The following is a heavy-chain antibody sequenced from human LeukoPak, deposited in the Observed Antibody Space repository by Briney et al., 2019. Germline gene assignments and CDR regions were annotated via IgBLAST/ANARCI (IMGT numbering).Heavy chain of an antibody. J-gene: IGHJ5*02. CDR1: GYTFTSYG. CDR2: ISAYNGNT. CDR3: ARVPLMRYFDWLYTDNWFDP. Sequence: GASVKVSCKASGYTFTSYGISWVRQAPGQGLEWMGWISAYNGNTNYAQKLQGRVTMTTDTSTSTAYMELRSLRSDDTAVYYCARVPLMRYFDWLYTDNWFDPWGQGTLVTVSS. V-gene: IGHV1-18*01. D-gene: IGHD3-9*01.